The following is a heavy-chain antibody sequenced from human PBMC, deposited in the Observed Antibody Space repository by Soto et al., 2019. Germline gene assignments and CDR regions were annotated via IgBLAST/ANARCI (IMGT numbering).Heavy chain of an antibody. J-gene: IGHJ4*02. V-gene: IGHV3-74*01. CDR2: INSDGSST. D-gene: IGHD3-22*01. CDR3: AIRASYYDSSGYFEY. CDR1: GLPLSSHW. Sequence: QSFSGAPSGLPLSSHWMHWVRQAPEKGPVCVSRINSDGSSTSYADSVKGRFTISSDNAKNTLYLQMNSLRAEDTAVYYCAIRASYYDSSGYFEYWGQGTLVTVSS.